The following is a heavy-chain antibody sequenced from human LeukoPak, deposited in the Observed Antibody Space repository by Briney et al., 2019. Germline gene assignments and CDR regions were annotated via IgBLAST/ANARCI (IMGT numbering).Heavy chain of an antibody. D-gene: IGHD5-12*01. CDR2: ISSSSSTI. CDR1: GFTFSSYS. Sequence: PGGSLRLSCAASGFTFSSYSMNWVRQAPGKGLEWVSYISSSSSTIYYADSVKGRFTISRDNAKNSLYLQMNSLRAEDTAVYYCARGDIVAPDAFDIWGQGTMVTVSS. V-gene: IGHV3-48*01. CDR3: ARGDIVAPDAFDI. J-gene: IGHJ3*02.